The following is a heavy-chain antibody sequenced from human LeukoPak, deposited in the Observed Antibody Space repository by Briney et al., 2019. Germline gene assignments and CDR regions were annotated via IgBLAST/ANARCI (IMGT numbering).Heavy chain of an antibody. CDR3: ARRGGEWLLQDDAFDI. CDR1: GYTFTSYG. D-gene: IGHD3-3*01. J-gene: IGHJ3*02. CDR2: ISAYNGNT. Sequence: VASVKVSCKASGYTFTSYGISWVRQAPGQGLEWMGWISAYNGNTNYAQKLQGRVTMTTDTSTSTAYMELRSLRSDDTAVYYCARRGGEWLLQDDAFDIWGQGTMVTVSS. V-gene: IGHV1-18*01.